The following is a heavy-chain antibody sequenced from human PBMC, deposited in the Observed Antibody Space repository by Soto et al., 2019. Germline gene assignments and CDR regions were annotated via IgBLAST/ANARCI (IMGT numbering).Heavy chain of an antibody. V-gene: IGHV4-39*07. CDR3: ARGSSGYYYVPFDY. CDR1: GGSISSSSYY. Sequence: SETLSLTCTVSGGSISSSSYYWGWIRQPPGKGLEWIGSIYYSGSTNYNPSLKSRVTISVDTSKNQFSLKLSSVTAADTAVYYCARGSSGYYYVPFDYWGQGTLVTVSS. J-gene: IGHJ4*02. D-gene: IGHD3-22*01. CDR2: IYYSGST.